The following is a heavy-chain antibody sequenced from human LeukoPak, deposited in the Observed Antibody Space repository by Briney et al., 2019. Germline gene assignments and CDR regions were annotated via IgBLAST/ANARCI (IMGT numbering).Heavy chain of an antibody. J-gene: IGHJ6*03. CDR1: GFSLTTNGMC. CDR2: IDWDDDK. V-gene: IGHV2-70*11. D-gene: IGHD2-15*01. CDR3: ARMCFFVPAEGCSGGSCYSETYNFMDV. Sequence: SGPALVKPTQTLTLTCTFSGFSLTTNGMCVSWLRQPPGKALEWLARIDWDDDKKYNTSLKTRLTISKDTSKNQVVLAMTNMHPVDTATYYCARMCFFVPAEGCSGGSCYSETYNFMDVWGKGTTVTVSS.